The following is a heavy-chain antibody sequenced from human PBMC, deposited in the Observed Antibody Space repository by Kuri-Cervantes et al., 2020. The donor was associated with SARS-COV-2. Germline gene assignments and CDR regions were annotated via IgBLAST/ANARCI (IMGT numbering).Heavy chain of an antibody. Sequence: GGSLRLSCAASGFTFSSYAIHWVRQAPGKGLEWVAVISYDGSNKYYADSVKGRFTISRDNSKNTLYLQMNSLRAEDTAVYYCARVRALCGGDCYSANDAFDIWGQGTMVTVSS. CDR3: ARVRALCGGDCYSANDAFDI. D-gene: IGHD2-21*02. V-gene: IGHV3-30-3*01. CDR1: GFTFSSYA. J-gene: IGHJ3*02. CDR2: ISYDGSNK.